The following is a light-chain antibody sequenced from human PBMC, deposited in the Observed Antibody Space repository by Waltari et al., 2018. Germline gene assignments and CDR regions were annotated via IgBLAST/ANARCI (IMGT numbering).Light chain of an antibody. CDR2: AAS. V-gene: IGKV1-6*01. J-gene: IGKJ2*01. Sequence: AIQMTQSPSSLSASVGVSVTSTCRASQAIRNDLGWYQQTPGRAPKLLIFAASSLQSGVPSRFSGSGSGTDFTLTITSLQPEDFATYYCLQDYNYPYTFGRGTKLEIK. CDR3: LQDYNYPYT. CDR1: QAIRND.